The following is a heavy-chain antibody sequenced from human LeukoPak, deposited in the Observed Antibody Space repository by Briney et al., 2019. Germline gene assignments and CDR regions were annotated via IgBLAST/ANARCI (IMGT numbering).Heavy chain of an antibody. Sequence: GASVKFSCKASGYTFTGYYMHWVRQAPGQGLEWMGWINLNNGDTNYAQKFQGWVTMTRDTTITTAYMELSRLRSDDTAVYYCARDSATVTTPYFDYWGQGTLVTVSS. V-gene: IGHV1-2*04. CDR2: INLNNGDT. D-gene: IGHD4-17*01. J-gene: IGHJ4*02. CDR1: GYTFTGYY. CDR3: ARDSATVTTPYFDY.